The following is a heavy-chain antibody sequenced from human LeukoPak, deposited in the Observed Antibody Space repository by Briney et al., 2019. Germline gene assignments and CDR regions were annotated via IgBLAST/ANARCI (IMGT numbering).Heavy chain of an antibody. CDR1: GFTFSRYL. CDR2: INSDGSST. V-gene: IGHV3-74*01. Sequence: GGSLRLSCAASGFTFSRYLMHWVRQAPGKGLMWVSRINSDGSSTRYADSVKGRFTISRDNAKNTLYLQMNSLRAEDTAVYYCVRDLYSWGDPSNGDWGQGTLVTVSS. J-gene: IGHJ4*02. CDR3: VRDLYSWGDPSNGD. D-gene: IGHD2-21*01.